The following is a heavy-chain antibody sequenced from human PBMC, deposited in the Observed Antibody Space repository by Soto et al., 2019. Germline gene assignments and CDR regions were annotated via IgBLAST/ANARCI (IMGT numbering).Heavy chain of an antibody. J-gene: IGHJ5*02. CDR3: ARDLSGFDP. V-gene: IGHV1-2*02. CDR2: INPNSGDT. CDR1: GYTFTGYY. Sequence: ASVKVSCKASGYTFTGYYMHWVRQAPGQGLEWMGWINPNSGDTNYAQKFQGRVTMTRDTSMSTAYMELRSLRSDDTAVYYCARDLSGFDPWGQGTLVTVSS.